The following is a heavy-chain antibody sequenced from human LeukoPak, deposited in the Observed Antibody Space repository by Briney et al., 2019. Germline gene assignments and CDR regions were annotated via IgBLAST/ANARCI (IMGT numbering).Heavy chain of an antibody. Sequence: ASVKVSCKASGYTFNTYGFSWVRQAPGQGLEWMGWINPNSGGTNYAQKFQGRVTMTRDTSISTAYMELSRLKSDDTAVYYCARGSFSADAPLVLDYFHHWGQGTLVTVSS. CDR1: GYTFNTYG. V-gene: IGHV1-2*02. CDR2: INPNSGGT. CDR3: ARGSFSADAPLVLDYFHH. D-gene: IGHD5-18*01. J-gene: IGHJ1*01.